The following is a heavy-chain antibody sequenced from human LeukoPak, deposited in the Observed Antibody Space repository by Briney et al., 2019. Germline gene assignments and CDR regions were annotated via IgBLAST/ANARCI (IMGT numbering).Heavy chain of an antibody. Sequence: GASVKVSCKASGYTFTNYGITWVRQAPGQGLEWMGWISTYNGDTNYAQKFQGRVTMTTDTSTTTAYMELRRLRSDDTAVYYCARGSPPFDYWGQGALVTVSS. V-gene: IGHV1-18*01. CDR2: ISTYNGDT. D-gene: IGHD2-15*01. CDR1: GYTFTNYG. J-gene: IGHJ4*02. CDR3: ARGSPPFDY.